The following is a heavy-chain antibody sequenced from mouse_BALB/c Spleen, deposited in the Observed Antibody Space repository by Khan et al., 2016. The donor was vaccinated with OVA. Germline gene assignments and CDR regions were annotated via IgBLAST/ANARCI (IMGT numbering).Heavy chain of an antibody. J-gene: IGHJ2*01. CDR2: IRYSGGT. CDR1: GYSITSGYA. CDR3: ARGNYYGYYFDY. Sequence: EVQLQESGPGLVKPSQSLSLTCTVTGYSITSGYAWNWIRQFPGNKLEWMGYIRYSGGTSYNPSLKSRISITRDTSKNQFFLQLNSVTTEDTATYYCARGNYYGYYFDYWGQGIPLTVSS. D-gene: IGHD1-1*01. V-gene: IGHV3-2*02.